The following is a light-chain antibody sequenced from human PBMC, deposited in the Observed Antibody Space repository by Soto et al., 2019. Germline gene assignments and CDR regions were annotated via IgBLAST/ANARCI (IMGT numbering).Light chain of an antibody. CDR2: GIS. CDR3: QQYVTSSPRT. J-gene: IGKJ1*01. CDR1: HTISSSY. Sequence: EILLTQSPGTLSLSPGERATLSCRASHTISSSYLAWYQQKPGQAPRLLVYGISRRATGIPDRFSGSGSGTDFTLTITRLEPEDFAVYYCQQYVTSSPRTFGQGTKVDIK. V-gene: IGKV3-20*01.